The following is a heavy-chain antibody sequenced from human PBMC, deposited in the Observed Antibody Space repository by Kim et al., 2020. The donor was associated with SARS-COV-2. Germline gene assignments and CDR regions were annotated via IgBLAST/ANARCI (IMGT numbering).Heavy chain of an antibody. J-gene: IGHJ2*01. CDR2: IFGSGSGT. CDR1: GPTSRNSA. Sequence: GGSLRLSCAASGPTSRNSAMSWVRQAPGKGLEWVAGIFGSGSGTYYADSVRGRFIISRDNSQGTVYLQMDNLRGEDTAVYYCARHRHVTTGTFYWYLDLWARDTLVTVSS. D-gene: IGHD3-3*02. CDR3: ARHRHVTTGTFYWYLDL. V-gene: IGHV3-23*01.